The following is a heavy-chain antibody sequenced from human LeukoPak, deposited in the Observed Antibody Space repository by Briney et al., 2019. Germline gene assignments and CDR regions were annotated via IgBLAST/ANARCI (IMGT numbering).Heavy chain of an antibody. Sequence: GGSLRLSCAASGFTFSSYWMSWVRQAPGKGLEWVANIKQDGSDKFYVDSVKGRFTISRDNAKNSMYLQMSSLRAEDTAIYYCARVLPVASRDYWGQGTLVTVSS. J-gene: IGHJ4*02. CDR3: ARVLPVASRDY. CDR2: IKQDGSDK. D-gene: IGHD2-2*01. V-gene: IGHV3-7*01. CDR1: GFTFSSYW.